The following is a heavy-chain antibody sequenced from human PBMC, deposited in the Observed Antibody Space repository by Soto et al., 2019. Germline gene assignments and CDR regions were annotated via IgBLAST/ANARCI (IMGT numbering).Heavy chain of an antibody. Sequence: ASVKVSCKASGFTFSSYVMHWVRQAPGHRLEWMGWITPGNYKTMYSQKFQCRVTITWDTSATTAYIELSSLSSEDTAVYYCARDLIATSGALFDFWGQGTLVTVSS. CDR2: ITPGNYKT. V-gene: IGHV1-3*01. CDR1: GFTFSSYV. D-gene: IGHD6-13*01. CDR3: ARDLIATSGALFDF. J-gene: IGHJ4*02.